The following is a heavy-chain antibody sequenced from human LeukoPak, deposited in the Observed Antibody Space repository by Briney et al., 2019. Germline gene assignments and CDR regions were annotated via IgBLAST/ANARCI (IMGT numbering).Heavy chain of an antibody. V-gene: IGHV4-31*03. CDR1: GGSISSGGYY. D-gene: IGHD3-10*01. CDR3: ARDSPMSLWFGESALDY. J-gene: IGHJ4*02. Sequence: SQTLSLTCTVSGGSISSGGYYWSWIRQHPGKGLEWIGYIYYSGSTYYNPSLKSRVTISVDTSKNQFSLKLSSVTAADTAVYYCARDSPMSLWFGESALDYWGQGTLVTVSS. CDR2: IYYSGST.